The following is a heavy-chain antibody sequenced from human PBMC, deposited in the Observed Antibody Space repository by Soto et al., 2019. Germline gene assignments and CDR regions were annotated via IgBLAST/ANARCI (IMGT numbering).Heavy chain of an antibody. CDR2: IRGSGGSK. CDR1: GFTFSSYA. J-gene: IGHJ4*02. V-gene: IGHV3-23*01. D-gene: IGHD2-15*01. Sequence: EVQLLESGGGLVQPGGSLRLSCAASGFTFSSYAMSWVRQAPGKGLEWVSAIRGSGGSKYYADSVKGRFTISRDNSKNKLYLQMNSLRAEDTDVYYCAKADIVVVVAAILDYWGQGTLVTVSS. CDR3: AKADIVVVVAAILDY.